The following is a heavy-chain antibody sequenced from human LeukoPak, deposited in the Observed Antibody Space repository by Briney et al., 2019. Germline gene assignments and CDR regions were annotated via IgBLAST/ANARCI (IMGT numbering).Heavy chain of an antibody. J-gene: IGHJ4*02. CDR3: AKGGKWDVTPFDY. D-gene: IGHD1-26*01. CDR1: GFTFSSYG. CDR2: IWYDGSNK. V-gene: IGHV3-33*06. Sequence: GGSLRLSCAASGFTFSSYGMHWVRQAPGKGLEWVAVIWYDGSNKYYADSVKGRFTISRDNSKNTLYLQMNSLRAEDTAVYYCAKGGKWDVTPFDYWGQGTLVTVSS.